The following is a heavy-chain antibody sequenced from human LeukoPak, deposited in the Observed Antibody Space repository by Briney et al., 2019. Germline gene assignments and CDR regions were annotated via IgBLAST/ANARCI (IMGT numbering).Heavy chain of an antibody. V-gene: IGHV1-69*04. J-gene: IGHJ3*02. CDR1: GGTFSSYA. D-gene: IGHD5-24*01. Sequence: ASVKVSCKASGGTFSSYAISWVRQAPGQGLEWMGRIIPILGIANYAQKFQGRVTITADKSTSTAYMELSSLRSEDTAVYYCARHQGMATVRGSDAFDIWGQGTMVTVSS. CDR3: ARHQGMATVRGSDAFDI. CDR2: IIPILGIA.